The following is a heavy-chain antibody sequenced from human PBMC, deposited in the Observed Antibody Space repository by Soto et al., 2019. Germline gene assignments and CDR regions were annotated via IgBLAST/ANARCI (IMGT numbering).Heavy chain of an antibody. J-gene: IGHJ4*02. Sequence: GESLKISCKGSGYSFTSYWISWVRQMPGKGLEWMGRIDPSDSYTNYSPSFQGHVTISADKSISTAYLQWSSLKASDTAMYYCARHRWYYESSGYYYLDYWGQGTLVTVSS. CDR2: IDPSDSYT. D-gene: IGHD3-22*01. V-gene: IGHV5-10-1*01. CDR1: GYSFTSYW. CDR3: ARHRWYYESSGYYYLDY.